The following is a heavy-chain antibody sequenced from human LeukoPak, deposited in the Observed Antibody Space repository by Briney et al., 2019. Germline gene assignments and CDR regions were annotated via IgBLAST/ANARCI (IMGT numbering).Heavy chain of an antibody. CDR2: IYGNRST. V-gene: IGHV4-4*07. CDR3: ARVGEWLFDIDV. CDR1: GDPISDYC. D-gene: IGHD3-16*01. J-gene: IGHJ6*03. Sequence: SETLSLTCTVSGDPISDYCWTWIRQPAGKGLEWIGRIYGNRSTNYNPSLKSRVAMSIDTSKMQFSLKLRSVTAADTAVYYCARVGEWLFDIDVWGKGTTVIVSS.